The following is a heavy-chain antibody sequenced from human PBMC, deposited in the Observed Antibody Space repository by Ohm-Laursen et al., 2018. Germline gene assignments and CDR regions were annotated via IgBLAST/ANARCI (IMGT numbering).Heavy chain of an antibody. Sequence: SDTLSLTWNVSGGSINSGGYYWSWIRQHPGKGLEWIGYIYYSGSTNYNPSLKSRVTISVDTSKNQFSLKLSSVTAADTAVYYCARGLRFLEWSYYYGMDVWGQGTTVTVSS. CDR1: GGSINSGGYY. V-gene: IGHV4-61*08. J-gene: IGHJ6*02. D-gene: IGHD3-3*01. CDR2: IYYSGST. CDR3: ARGLRFLEWSYYYGMDV.